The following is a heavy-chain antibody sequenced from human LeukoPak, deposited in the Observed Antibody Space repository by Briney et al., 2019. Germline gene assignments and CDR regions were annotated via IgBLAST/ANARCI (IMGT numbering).Heavy chain of an antibody. D-gene: IGHD5-12*01. CDR2: ISSSSSSL. V-gene: IGHV3-21*01. J-gene: IGHJ4*02. CDR1: GFTFSTYS. CDR3: ARGYSYDY. Sequence: PGGSLRLSCAVSGFTFSTYSMNSVRQAPGKGLEWVSFISSSSSSLKYADSMKGRFTISRDNAKNSVYLQMNNLRAEDTAVYYCARGYSYDYWGQGTLVTVSS.